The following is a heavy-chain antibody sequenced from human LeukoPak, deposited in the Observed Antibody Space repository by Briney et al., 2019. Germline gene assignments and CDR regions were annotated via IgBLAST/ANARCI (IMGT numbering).Heavy chain of an antibody. CDR1: GYIFTGYY. J-gene: IGHJ4*02. D-gene: IGHD2-15*01. CDR2: VDPEDGET. Sequence: ASVKVSCKASGYIFTGYYMHWVQQAPGKGLEWMGLVDPEDGETMYAEKFQGRVTITADTSTDTAYMELSSLRSEDTAVYYCATWGVVAATVIFDYWGQGTLVTVSS. V-gene: IGHV1-69-2*01. CDR3: ATWGVVAATVIFDY.